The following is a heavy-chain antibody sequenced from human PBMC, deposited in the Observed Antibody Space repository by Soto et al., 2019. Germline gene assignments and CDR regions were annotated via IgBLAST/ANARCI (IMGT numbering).Heavy chain of an antibody. J-gene: IGHJ4*02. CDR2: ISAYNGNT. D-gene: IGHD3-22*01. V-gene: IGHV1-18*01. Sequence: QVQLVQSGAEVKKPGASVKVSCKASGYTFTSYGISWVRQAPGQGLEWMGWISAYNGNTNYAQKLQGRVTMTTDTSTRTAYMELRSLRSDDTAVYYCARDRPYYYDSSGQIDYWGQGTLVTVSS. CDR3: ARDRPYYYDSSGQIDY. CDR1: GYTFTSYG.